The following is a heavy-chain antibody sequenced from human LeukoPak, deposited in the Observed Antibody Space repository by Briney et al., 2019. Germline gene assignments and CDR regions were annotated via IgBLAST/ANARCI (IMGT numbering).Heavy chain of an antibody. D-gene: IGHD3-22*01. Sequence: SETLSLTCTVSGGSISSYYWSWIRQPPGKGLEWIGYIYYSGSTNYNPSLKSRVTMSVDTSKNQFSMRLSSVTAADTAVYYCARDPSGYYPHFDYWGQGTLVTVSS. CDR2: IYYSGST. CDR3: ARDPSGYYPHFDY. CDR1: GGSISSYY. V-gene: IGHV4-59*12. J-gene: IGHJ4*02.